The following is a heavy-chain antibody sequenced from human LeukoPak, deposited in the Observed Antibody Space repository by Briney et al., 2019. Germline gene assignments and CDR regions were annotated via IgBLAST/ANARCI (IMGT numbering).Heavy chain of an antibody. V-gene: IGHV1-18*01. CDR2: ISAYNGNT. D-gene: IGHD2-8*01. Sequence: SVKVSCKASGYTFPSYGIRWVRQAPAQGGEWMGWISAYNGNTNYAQKLQGRVTMTTDTSTSTAYMELRSLRSDDTAVYYGARGGRIRDIVLMVYATSGAFDIWGQGTMVTVSS. J-gene: IGHJ3*02. CDR3: ARGGRIRDIVLMVYATSGAFDI. CDR1: GYTFPSYG.